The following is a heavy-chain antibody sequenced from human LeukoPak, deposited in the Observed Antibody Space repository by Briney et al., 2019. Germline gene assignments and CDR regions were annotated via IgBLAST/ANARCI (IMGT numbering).Heavy chain of an antibody. J-gene: IGHJ4*02. CDR3: ASGGLGARKYYSDPFHY. Sequence: GGSLRLSCAASGFTVSSNYMAWVRQAPRKGLEWVSILYSAGSTYYADSVRGRFTISRDSSKNTVCLQMNSLRAEDTAVYYCASGGLGARKYYSDPFHYWGQGTLVTVSS. CDR1: GFTVSSNY. V-gene: IGHV3-53*01. CDR2: LYSAGST. D-gene: IGHD3-10*01.